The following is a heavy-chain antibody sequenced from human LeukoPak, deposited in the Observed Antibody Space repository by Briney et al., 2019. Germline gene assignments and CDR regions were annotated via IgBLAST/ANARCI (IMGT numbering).Heavy chain of an antibody. D-gene: IGHD3-10*01. CDR1: GFTFSTYS. CDR3: ARVVSLYGSGSHTIDY. V-gene: IGHV3-21*01. Sequence: PGGSLRLSCAASGFTFSTYSMNWVRQAPGKGLEWVSSISVGSSTIYYADSVKGRFTISRDNAKNSLYLQMNSLRAEDTAVYYCARVVSLYGSGSHTIDYWGQGTLVTVSS. CDR2: ISVGSSTI. J-gene: IGHJ4*02.